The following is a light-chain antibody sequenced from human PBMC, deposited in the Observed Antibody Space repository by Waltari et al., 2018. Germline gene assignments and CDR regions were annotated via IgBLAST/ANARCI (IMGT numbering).Light chain of an antibody. J-gene: IGKJ4*01. CDR2: DVS. V-gene: IGKV3-11*01. CDR3: QQRGNWAPLT. CDR1: QSVGNF. Sequence: ELVLTQSPATLYLSPGERATLSCRASQSVGNFLAWYRQKPGQPPRRVIYDVSHRATGTPARFSGSGSGTDFTLTISTLQPEDFAFYFCQQRGNWAPLTFGGGTEVVIK.